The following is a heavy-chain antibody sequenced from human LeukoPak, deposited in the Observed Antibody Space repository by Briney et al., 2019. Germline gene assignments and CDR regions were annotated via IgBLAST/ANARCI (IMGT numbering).Heavy chain of an antibody. D-gene: IGHD4-17*01. J-gene: IGHJ5*02. Sequence: SETLSLTCSVSGYSISSGHYWGWIRQPPGKGLEWIGSIYHSGSTYYNPSLKSRVTKSVDTSKNQFSLKLSSVTAADTAVYYCARSATVTWFDPWGQGTLVTVSS. CDR1: GYSISSGHY. CDR2: IYHSGST. CDR3: ARSATVTWFDP. V-gene: IGHV4-38-2*02.